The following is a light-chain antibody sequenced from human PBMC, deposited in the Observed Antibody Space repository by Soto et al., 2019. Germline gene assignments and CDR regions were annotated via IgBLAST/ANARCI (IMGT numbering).Light chain of an antibody. V-gene: IGLV2-8*01. Sequence: QSALTQPPSASGSPGQSVTISCTGTSSDVGAYNYVSWYQHHPGKAPILMIYEVSKRPSGVPDRFSASKSGKTASLTVSGLQAEDEADYYCSSHAGSHVVFGGGTQLTVL. CDR3: SSHAGSHVV. CDR1: SSDVGAYNY. J-gene: IGLJ2*01. CDR2: EVS.